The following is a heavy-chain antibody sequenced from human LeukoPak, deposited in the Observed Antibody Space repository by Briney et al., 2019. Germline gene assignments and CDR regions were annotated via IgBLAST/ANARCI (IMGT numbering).Heavy chain of an antibody. V-gene: IGHV3-48*02. D-gene: IGHD2-2*01. CDR2: ISSSRSTI. CDR1: GFTFSSYS. J-gene: IGHJ6*02. Sequence: GGSLRLSCAASGFTFSSYSMNWVRQAPGKGLEWVSYISSSRSTIYYADSVKGRFTISRDKAKNSLYLQMNSLRDEDTAVYYCARSGVPAASRVYGMDVWGQGTTVTVSS. CDR3: ARSGVPAASRVYGMDV.